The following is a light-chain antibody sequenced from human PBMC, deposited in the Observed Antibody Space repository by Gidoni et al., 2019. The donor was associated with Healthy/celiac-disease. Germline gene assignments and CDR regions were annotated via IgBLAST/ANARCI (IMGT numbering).Light chain of an antibody. Sequence: LSCRASQSVSSSYLAWYQQKPGQAPRLLIYGASSRATGIPDRFSGSGSGTDFTLTISRLEPEDFAVYYCQQYGSSPWTFXXXTKVEIK. CDR1: QSVSSSY. J-gene: IGKJ1*01. V-gene: IGKV3-20*01. CDR3: QQYGSSPWT. CDR2: GAS.